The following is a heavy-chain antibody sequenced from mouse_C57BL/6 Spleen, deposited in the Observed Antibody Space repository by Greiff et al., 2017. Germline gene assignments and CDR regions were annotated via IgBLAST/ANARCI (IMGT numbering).Heavy chain of an antibody. CDR2: IFPGSGST. D-gene: IGHD2-4*01. CDR3: AKSRYYDYGEDYYAMDY. J-gene: IGHJ4*01. CDR1: GYTFTDYY. V-gene: IGHV1-75*01. Sequence: QVQLQQSGPELVKPGASVKISCKASGYTFTDYYINWVKQRPGQGLEWIGWIFPGSGSTYYNEKFKGKATLNVDKSSSTAYMLLSSLTSEDSAVYFCAKSRYYDYGEDYYAMDYWGQGTSVTVSS.